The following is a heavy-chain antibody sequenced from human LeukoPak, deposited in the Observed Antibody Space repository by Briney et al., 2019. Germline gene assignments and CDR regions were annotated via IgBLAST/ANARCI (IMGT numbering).Heavy chain of an antibody. D-gene: IGHD2-21*01. CDR1: GGSISSSSYY. J-gene: IGHJ3*02. Sequence: SETLSLTCTVSGGSISSSSYYWGWIRQPPGKGLEWIGSIYYSGSTYYNPSLKSRVTISVDTSKNQFSLKLSSVTAADTAVYYCARDIVVVGPDAFGIWGQGTMVTVSS. V-gene: IGHV4-39*07. CDR3: ARDIVVVGPDAFGI. CDR2: IYYSGST.